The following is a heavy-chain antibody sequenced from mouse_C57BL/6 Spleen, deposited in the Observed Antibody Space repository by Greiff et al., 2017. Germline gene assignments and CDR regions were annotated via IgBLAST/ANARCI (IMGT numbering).Heavy chain of an antibody. CDR1: GYTFTSYW. Sequence: QVHVKQPGAELVKPGASVKLSCKASGYTFTSYWMQWVKQRPGQGLEWIGEIDPSDSYTNYNQKFKGKATLTVDTSSSTAYMQLSSLTSEDSAVYYCARRQLRLPAYWGQGTLVTVSA. D-gene: IGHD3-2*02. CDR3: ARRQLRLPAY. J-gene: IGHJ3*01. V-gene: IGHV1-50*01. CDR2: IDPSDSYT.